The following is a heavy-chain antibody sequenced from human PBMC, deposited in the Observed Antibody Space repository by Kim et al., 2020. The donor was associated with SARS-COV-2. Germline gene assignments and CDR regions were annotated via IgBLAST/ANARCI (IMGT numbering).Heavy chain of an antibody. CDR2: ISSSSSYI. Sequence: GGSLRLSCAASGFTFSSYSMNWVRQAPGKGLEWVSSISSSSSYIYYADSVKGRFTISRDNAKNSLYLQMNSLRAEDTAVYYCARAREGFGDNGMDVWGQGTTVTVSS. CDR3: ARAREGFGDNGMDV. D-gene: IGHD3-10*01. J-gene: IGHJ6*02. V-gene: IGHV3-21*01. CDR1: GFTFSSYS.